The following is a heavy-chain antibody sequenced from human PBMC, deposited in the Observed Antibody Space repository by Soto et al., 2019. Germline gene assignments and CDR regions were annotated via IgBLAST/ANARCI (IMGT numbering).Heavy chain of an antibody. Sequence: GASVKVSCKASGGTFSSYAISWVRQAPGQGLEWMGGIIPIFGTANYAQKFQGRVTITADESTSTAYMELSSLRSEDTAVHYCARCVEVGYYYYGMDVWGQGTTVTVSS. CDR2: IIPIFGTA. CDR3: ARCVEVGYYYYGMDV. CDR1: GGTFSSYA. V-gene: IGHV1-69*13. D-gene: IGHD3-3*01. J-gene: IGHJ6*02.